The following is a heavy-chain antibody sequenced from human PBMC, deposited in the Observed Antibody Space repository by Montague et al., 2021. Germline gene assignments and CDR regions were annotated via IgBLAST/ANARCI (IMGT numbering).Heavy chain of an antibody. V-gene: IGHV4-39*01. D-gene: IGHD2-15*01. Sequence: SETLSLTCTVSGGSTSSTSYYWGWIRQPPGKELEFIGGIYYNGSTYHNPSLKSRVTVSIDTSKNQFSLKLFSVTAADTAVYFCARSLYCKGGSCYSGFDPWGQGTLVTVSS. CDR3: ARSLYCKGGSCYSGFDP. CDR1: GGSTSSTSYY. CDR2: IYYNGST. J-gene: IGHJ5*02.